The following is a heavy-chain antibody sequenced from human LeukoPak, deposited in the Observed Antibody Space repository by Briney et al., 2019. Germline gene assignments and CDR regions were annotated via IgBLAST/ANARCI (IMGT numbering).Heavy chain of an antibody. J-gene: IGHJ4*02. CDR3: ARTNYDILTGSFYYLDY. CDR2: IYPGDSDT. D-gene: IGHD3-9*01. CDR1: GYSFTSYW. Sequence: GESLKIPCKGSGYSFTSYWIGWVRQMPGKGLEWMGIIYPGDSDTRYSPSFQGQVTISTDKSISTAYLQWSSLKASDTAMYYCARTNYDILTGSFYYLDYWGQGTLVTVSS. V-gene: IGHV5-51*01.